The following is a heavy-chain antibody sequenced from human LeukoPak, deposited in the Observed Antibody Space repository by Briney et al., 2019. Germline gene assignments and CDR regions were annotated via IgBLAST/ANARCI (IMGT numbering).Heavy chain of an antibody. CDR3: ARDAPSYYYYYYYYGMDV. CDR1: GFTFSSYW. V-gene: IGHV3-7*01. D-gene: IGHD3-10*01. J-gene: IGHJ6*02. CDR2: IKQDGSEK. Sequence: PGGSLRLSCAASGFTFSSYWLSWVRQAPGKGREGVANIKQDGSEKYYVDSVKGRFTISRDNAKNSLYLQMNSLRAEDTAVYYCARDAPSYYYYYYYYGMDVWGQGTTVTVSS.